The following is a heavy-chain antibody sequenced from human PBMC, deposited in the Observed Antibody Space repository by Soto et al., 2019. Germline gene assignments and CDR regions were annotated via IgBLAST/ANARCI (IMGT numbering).Heavy chain of an antibody. Sequence: SETLSLTCTVSGGSISSSSYYWGWIRQPPGKGLEWIGSIYYSGTTYYNPSLKSRVTISVDTSKNQFSLKLSSVTAADTAVYYCARAHYGDYGYGMDVWGQGTTVTVSS. CDR3: ARAHYGDYGYGMDV. CDR2: IYYSGTT. J-gene: IGHJ6*02. CDR1: GGSISSSSYY. D-gene: IGHD4-17*01. V-gene: IGHV4-39*07.